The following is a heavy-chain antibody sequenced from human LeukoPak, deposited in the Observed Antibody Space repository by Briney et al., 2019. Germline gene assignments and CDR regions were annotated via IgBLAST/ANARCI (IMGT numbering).Heavy chain of an antibody. Sequence: PSGTLSLTCTVSGGSISSGSYYWSWIRQPAGKGLEWIGRIYTSGSTNYNPSLKSRVTISVDKSKNQFSLKLTSVTAADTAVYYCARGLRFFDWGYHVGYFDLWGQGTLVTVSS. CDR1: GGSISSGSYY. D-gene: IGHD3-9*01. J-gene: IGHJ4*02. CDR3: ARGLRFFDWGYHVGYFDL. CDR2: IYTSGST. V-gene: IGHV4-61*02.